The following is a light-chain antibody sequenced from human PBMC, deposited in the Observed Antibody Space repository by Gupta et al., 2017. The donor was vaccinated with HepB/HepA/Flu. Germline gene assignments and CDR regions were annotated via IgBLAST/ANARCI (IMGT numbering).Light chain of an antibody. CDR1: SSDVAAYDY. Sequence: QSALTQPRSVSGSPGQSVTISCTGVSSDVAAYDYISWYQQHPGKAPKLMIYDVTKRPSGIPDRFSASKSGNTASLTISGLRAEDEADYYCRSFPGTSPYVFGTGTKVTVL. CDR3: RSFPGTSPYV. V-gene: IGLV2-11*01. CDR2: DVT. J-gene: IGLJ1*01.